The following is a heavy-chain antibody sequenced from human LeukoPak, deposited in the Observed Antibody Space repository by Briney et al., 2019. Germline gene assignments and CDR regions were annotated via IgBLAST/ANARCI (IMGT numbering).Heavy chain of an antibody. V-gene: IGHV3-74*01. J-gene: IGHJ3*02. CDR1: RFTFSNYW. CDR3: ARGRGYYSSDAFDI. D-gene: IGHD3-3*01. Sequence: GGSLRLSCAASRFTFSNYWMHWVRQAPGKGLVYVSRLNSDGSSTNHADSVKGRFTISRDNAKNTLYLQKSSLRAEDTAVYYCARGRGYYSSDAFDIWGQGTMVTVSS. CDR2: LNSDGSST.